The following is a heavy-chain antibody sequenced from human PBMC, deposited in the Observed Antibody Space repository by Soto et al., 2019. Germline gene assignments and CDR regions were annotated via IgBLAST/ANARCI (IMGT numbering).Heavy chain of an antibody. Sequence: QVQLQQWGAGLLKPSETLSLTCAVYGGSFSGYYWSWIRQPPGKGLECIGEINHSGSTNYNPSLKSRVTISVDTSKNQFSLKLISVTAADTAVYYCARGCYPPIGDYEYYFDYWGQGALVTVSS. CDR1: GGSFSGYY. D-gene: IGHD4-17*01. V-gene: IGHV4-34*01. J-gene: IGHJ4*02. CDR2: INHSGST. CDR3: ARGCYPPIGDYEYYFDY.